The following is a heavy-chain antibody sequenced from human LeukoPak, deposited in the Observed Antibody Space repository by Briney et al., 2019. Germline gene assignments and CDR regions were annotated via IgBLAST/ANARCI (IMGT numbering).Heavy chain of an antibody. CDR2: INHSGGT. CDR3: ARTYSSSWYYFDY. J-gene: IGHJ4*02. D-gene: IGHD6-13*01. Sequence: SETLSLTCAVYGGSFSDYSWSWIRQPPGKGLEWIGEINHSGGTNNNPSLMSRVIMSVDTSKNQFSLKVSSVTAADTAVYYCARTYSSSWYYFDYWGQGTLVTVSS. V-gene: IGHV4-34*01. CDR1: GGSFSDYS.